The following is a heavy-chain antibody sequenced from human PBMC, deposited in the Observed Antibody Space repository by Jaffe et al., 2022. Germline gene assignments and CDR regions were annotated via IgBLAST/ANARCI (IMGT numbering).Heavy chain of an antibody. Sequence: QVQMVQSGAEVAKPGASVKISCEASGYTFSNYYVHWVRQAPGQGLEWMAIFNPRDRPIYAEKFQGRVSLTRDTSTDTSTTTVYMELRSLRSDDTARYYCARGAGGKELDSWGQGTLVIVSS. CDR1: GYTFSNYY. D-gene: IGHD6-13*01. J-gene: IGHJ5*01. CDR2: FNPRDRP. CDR3: ARGAGGKELDS. V-gene: IGHV1-46*01.